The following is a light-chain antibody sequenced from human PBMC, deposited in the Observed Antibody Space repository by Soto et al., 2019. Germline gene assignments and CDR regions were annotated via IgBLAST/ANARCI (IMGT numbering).Light chain of an antibody. CDR3: QQFGSSLTWT. V-gene: IGKV3-20*01. J-gene: IGKJ1*01. CDR1: QSVSSNY. CDR2: DAS. Sequence: DIVLTQSPGTLSLSPGERATLSCRASQSVSSNYLAWYQQKPGQAPRLLIYDASSRATGIPDRFSGSGSGTDFTLTISRLEPEDFAVYYCQQFGSSLTWTFGQGTKVEIK.